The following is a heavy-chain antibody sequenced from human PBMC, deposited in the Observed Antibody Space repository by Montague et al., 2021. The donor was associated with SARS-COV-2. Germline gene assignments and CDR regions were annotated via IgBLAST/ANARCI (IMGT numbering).Heavy chain of an antibody. CDR3: ARAQMAVTEYYPDY. CDR1: GGSISSSSHY. Sequence: SETLSLTCSVSGGSISSSSHYWAWIRQPPGRRLEWIGTIYYSGTTLYHPSLKSPITMSVVTSDNQFSLQLNSVSATDTAIYYCARAQMAVTEYYPDYWGQGILVTVSS. CDR2: IYYSGTT. V-gene: IGHV4-39*01. J-gene: IGHJ4*02. D-gene: IGHD2/OR15-2a*01.